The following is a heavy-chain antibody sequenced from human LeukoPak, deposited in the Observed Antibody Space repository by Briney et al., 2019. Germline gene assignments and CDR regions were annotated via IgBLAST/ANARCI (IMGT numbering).Heavy chain of an antibody. CDR3: AKASDIVVVPAALFDY. CDR2: IRYDGSNK. Sequence: PGGSLRLSCAASGFTFSSYGMRWVRQAPGKGLEWVAFIRYDGSNKYYADSVKGRFTISRDNSKNTLYLQMNSLRAEDTAVYYCAKASDIVVVPAALFDYWGQGTLVTVSS. V-gene: IGHV3-30*02. J-gene: IGHJ4*02. D-gene: IGHD2-2*01. CDR1: GFTFSSYG.